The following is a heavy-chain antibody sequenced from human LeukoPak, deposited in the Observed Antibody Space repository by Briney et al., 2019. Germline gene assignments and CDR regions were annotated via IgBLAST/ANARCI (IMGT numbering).Heavy chain of an antibody. Sequence: SETLSLTCAVSGVSVTNADYYWSWIRQPPGKRLEWIGYLYHTGSSNFNPSLKSRVIISLDTSKNQFSLNLTSVTAADTAVYYCARGGAARLHFQNWGQGTLVTVSS. J-gene: IGHJ1*01. CDR1: GVSVTNADYY. CDR2: LYHTGSS. D-gene: IGHD6-6*01. V-gene: IGHV4-61*08. CDR3: ARGGAARLHFQN.